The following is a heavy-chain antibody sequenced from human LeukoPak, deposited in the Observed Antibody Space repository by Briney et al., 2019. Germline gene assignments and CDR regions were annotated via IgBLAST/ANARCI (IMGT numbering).Heavy chain of an antibody. V-gene: IGHV3-33*01. Sequence: PGGSLRFSCAASGFTFSTYGMHWVAQAPGKGLEWVAVIWYDGSNKYYADSVKGRFTIARDNSKNTLYLQMNSLRAEDTAVYYCARDQDHYFDYWGQGTLVTVSS. CDR2: IWYDGSNK. J-gene: IGHJ4*02. CDR3: ARDQDHYFDY. CDR1: GFTFSTYG.